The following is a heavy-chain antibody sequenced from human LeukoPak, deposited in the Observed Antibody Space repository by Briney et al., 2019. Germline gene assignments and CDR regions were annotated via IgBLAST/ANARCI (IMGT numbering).Heavy chain of an antibody. V-gene: IGHV3-21*01. CDR1: GFTFSSYS. CDR2: ISSSGSYI. J-gene: IGHJ4*02. CDR3: ARAAIGRIDY. Sequence: PGGSLRLSCAASGFTFSSYSMNWVRQAPGKGLEWVSSISSSGSYIYYADSVKGRFTISRDNAKNSLYLQMNSLRAEDTAVYYCARAAIGRIDYWGQGTLVTVSS.